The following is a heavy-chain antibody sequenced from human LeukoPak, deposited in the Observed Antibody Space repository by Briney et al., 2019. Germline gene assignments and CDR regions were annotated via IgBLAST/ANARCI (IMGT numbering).Heavy chain of an antibody. J-gene: IGHJ5*02. CDR3: AREAADTWWFDP. D-gene: IGHD5-18*01. CDR2: SSTYNGDT. V-gene: IGHV1-18*01. CDR1: GYTFTTFG. Sequence: GASVKVSCKASGYTFTTFGISWVRQAPGQRLEWMGWSSTYNGDTNYAQKVQGRVTMTTDTSTSTAYMELRSLRSDDTVTYYCAREAADTWWFDPWGQGTLVIVSS.